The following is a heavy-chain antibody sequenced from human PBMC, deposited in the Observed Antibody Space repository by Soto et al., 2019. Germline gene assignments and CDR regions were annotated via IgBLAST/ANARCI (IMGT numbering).Heavy chain of an antibody. D-gene: IGHD2-8*02. CDR3: AREEVVYAIRTSGWFDP. CDR1: GGSVSSGSYY. Sequence: SETLSLTCTVSGGSVSSGSYYWSWIRQPPGKGLEWIGYIYYSGSTNYNPSLKSRVTISVDTSKNQFSLKLSSVTAADTAVYYCAREEVVYAIRTSGWFDPWGQGTLVTVSS. J-gene: IGHJ5*02. V-gene: IGHV4-61*01. CDR2: IYYSGST.